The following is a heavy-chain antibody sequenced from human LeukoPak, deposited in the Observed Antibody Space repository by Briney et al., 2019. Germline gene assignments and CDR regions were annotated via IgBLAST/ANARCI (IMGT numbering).Heavy chain of an antibody. D-gene: IGHD6-6*01. Sequence: PSETLSLTCTVSGGSISSYYWSWIRQPPGKGLEWIGYIYYSGSTNYNSSLKSRVTISVDTSKNQLSLKLSSVTAADTAVYYCASIRIAARPRYYFDYWGQGTLVTVSS. CDR1: GGSISSYY. J-gene: IGHJ4*02. CDR2: IYYSGST. V-gene: IGHV4-59*01. CDR3: ASIRIAARPRYYFDY.